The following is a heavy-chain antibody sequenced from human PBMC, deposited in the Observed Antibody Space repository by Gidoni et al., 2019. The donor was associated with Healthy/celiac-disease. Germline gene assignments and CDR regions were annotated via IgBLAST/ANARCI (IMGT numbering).Heavy chain of an antibody. CDR2: ISYDGSNK. V-gene: IGHV3-30*04. CDR3: ARDSGDIVAKWYFDY. D-gene: IGHD5-12*01. J-gene: IGHJ4*02. CDR1: GFTFSSYA. Sequence: QVQLVESGGGVVQPGRSLRLSCAASGFTFSSYAMHWVRQAPGKGLEWVAVISYDGSNKYYADSVKGRFTISRDNSKNTLYLQMNSLRAEDTAVYYCARDSGDIVAKWYFDYWGQGTLVTVSS.